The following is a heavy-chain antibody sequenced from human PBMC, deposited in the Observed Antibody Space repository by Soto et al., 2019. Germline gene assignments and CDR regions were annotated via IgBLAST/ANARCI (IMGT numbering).Heavy chain of an antibody. D-gene: IGHD5-12*01. CDR3: ARGAVSATRYYDYYCMDV. Sequence: QVQLVQSGAEVKKPGSSVKVSCKASGGTFSSYAISWVRQAPGQGLEWMGGIIPIFGTANYAQKFQGRVTITADKATSTDYMEMSSLRSEDKAVYYCARGAVSATRYYDYYCMDVWGQGNTVTVSS. J-gene: IGHJ6*02. CDR1: GGTFSSYA. V-gene: IGHV1-69*06. CDR2: IIPIFGTA.